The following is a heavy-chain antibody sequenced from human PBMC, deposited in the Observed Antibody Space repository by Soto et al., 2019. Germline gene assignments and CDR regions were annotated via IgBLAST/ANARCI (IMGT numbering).Heavy chain of an antibody. CDR2: ISYDGGNE. CDR3: AKDRFSGTYPTDFDY. CDR1: GFTFSSYG. J-gene: IGHJ4*02. D-gene: IGHD1-26*01. V-gene: IGHV3-30*18. Sequence: QVQLVQSGGGVVQPGRSLRLSCAGSGFTFSSYGIHWVRQAPGKRLEWVALISYDGGNEKYTESVKDRFTISRDDSHNVAYLQMSSLRTEDTAMYYCAKDRFSGTYPTDFDYWRQGSLVTVSS.